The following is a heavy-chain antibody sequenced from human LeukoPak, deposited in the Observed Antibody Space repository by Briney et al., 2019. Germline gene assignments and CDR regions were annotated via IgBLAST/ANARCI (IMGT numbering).Heavy chain of an antibody. J-gene: IGHJ6*03. D-gene: IGHD6-19*01. V-gene: IGHV3-30*04. CDR3: AREGQWGPHSPGNYHYMDV. CDR2: ISYDESDE. Sequence: GGSLRLSCGASGFISNMYAIHWVRQAPGKGLEWVAVISYDESDEKYADFVKGRFTISRDSSKNTLSLQMNSLRVEDTAVYYCAREGQWGPHSPGNYHYMDVWGRGTTVTVSS. CDR1: GFISNMYA.